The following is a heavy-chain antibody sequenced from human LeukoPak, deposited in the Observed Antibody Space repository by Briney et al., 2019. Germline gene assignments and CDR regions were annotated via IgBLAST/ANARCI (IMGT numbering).Heavy chain of an antibody. V-gene: IGHV3-53*01. D-gene: IGHD4-17*01. CDR2: IYSGGST. CDR3: ARDLQVPPYGDYLLGAFDI. J-gene: IGHJ3*02. CDR1: GFTVSSNY. Sequence: PGGSLRLSCAASGFTVSSNYMSWVRQAPEKGLEWVSVIYSGGSTYYADSVKGRFTISRDNSKNTLYPQMNSLRAEDTAVYYCARDLQVPPYGDYLLGAFDIWGQGTMVTVSS.